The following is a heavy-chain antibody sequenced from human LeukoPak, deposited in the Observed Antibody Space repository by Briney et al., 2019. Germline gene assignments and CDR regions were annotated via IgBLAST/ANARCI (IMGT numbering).Heavy chain of an antibody. CDR2: ISGSGGST. Sequence: GGSLRLSCAASGFTFSSYAMSWVRQAPGKGLELVSAISGSGGSTYYADSVKGRFTISRDSSKNTLYLQMNSLRAEDTAVYYCAKDSSSWYKVYYFDYWGQGTLVTVSS. V-gene: IGHV3-23*01. J-gene: IGHJ4*02. CDR3: AKDSSSWYKVYYFDY. CDR1: GFTFSSYA. D-gene: IGHD6-13*01.